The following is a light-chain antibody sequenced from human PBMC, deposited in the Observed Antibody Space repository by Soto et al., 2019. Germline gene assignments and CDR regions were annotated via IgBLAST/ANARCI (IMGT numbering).Light chain of an antibody. V-gene: IGKV3-20*01. Sequence: EIVMTQSPATLSLSPGERATLSCRASQSVSSSYLAWFQQRPGQAPRLLIYGASNRAAGIPDRFSGSGSGTDFTLTINRLEPEDFAVYFCQQTGSSPWTFGQGTKVDIK. CDR3: QQTGSSPWT. CDR2: GAS. CDR1: QSVSSSY. J-gene: IGKJ1*01.